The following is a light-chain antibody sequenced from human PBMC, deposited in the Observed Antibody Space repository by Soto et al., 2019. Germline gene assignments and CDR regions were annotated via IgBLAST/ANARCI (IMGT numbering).Light chain of an antibody. V-gene: IGKV4-1*01. Sequence: DIVMTQSPDSLAVSLGERATINCKSSQSVLYSSNNKNYLAWYQQKPGQPPKLLIYWASTRESGVPDRFSGSGSETDFTLTISSLQAEDVAVYYCQQYYSTPYTFGQGTKLESK. CDR2: WAS. CDR3: QQYYSTPYT. CDR1: QSVLYSSNNKNY. J-gene: IGKJ2*01.